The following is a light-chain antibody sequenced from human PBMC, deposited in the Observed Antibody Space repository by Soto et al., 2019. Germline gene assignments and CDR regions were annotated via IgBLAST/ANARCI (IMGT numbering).Light chain of an antibody. CDR1: QSISNY. V-gene: IGKV1-33*01. CDR3: QQYHDLVFT. CDR2: EAT. J-gene: IGKJ5*01. Sequence: DTPMTQSPSSLSASVGDRVTISCRASQSISNYLNWYQQKSGKAPTLLIHEATNLEAGVPSRFTGSRSGTEFTLTISSLQPEDIATYYCQQYHDLVFTFGQGTRLDIK.